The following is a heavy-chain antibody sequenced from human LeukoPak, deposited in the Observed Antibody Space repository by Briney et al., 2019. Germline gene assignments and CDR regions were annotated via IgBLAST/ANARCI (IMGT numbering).Heavy chain of an antibody. V-gene: IGHV1-69*06. CDR1: GGTFSSYA. D-gene: IGHD5-24*01. J-gene: IGHJ1*01. CDR2: IIPIFGTA. Sequence: SVKVSCKASGGTFSSYAISWVRQAPGQGLEWMGGIIPIFGTANYAQKFQGRVTITADKSTSTAYMELSSLRSEDTAVYYCAREVGDGYPRFQHWGQGTLATVSS. CDR3: AREVGDGYPRFQH.